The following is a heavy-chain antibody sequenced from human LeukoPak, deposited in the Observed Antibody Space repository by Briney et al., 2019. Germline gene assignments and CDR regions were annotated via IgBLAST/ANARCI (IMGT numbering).Heavy chain of an antibody. J-gene: IGHJ6*02. Sequence: QPGGSLRLSCAASGFTFSSYAMSWVRQAPGKVLQRVSAISGRGGSTFYADSVKGRFTISRDNSKNTLYLQMNSLRAEDTAVYYCARRNYYYYYAMDVWGQGTTVTVSS. V-gene: IGHV3-23*01. D-gene: IGHD4-11*01. CDR3: ARRNYYYYYAMDV. CDR2: ISGRGGST. CDR1: GFTFSSYA.